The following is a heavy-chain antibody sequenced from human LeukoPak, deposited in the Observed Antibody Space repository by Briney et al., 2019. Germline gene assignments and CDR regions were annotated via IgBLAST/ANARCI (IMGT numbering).Heavy chain of an antibody. J-gene: IGHJ6*03. D-gene: IGHD3-10*01. V-gene: IGHV4-61*01. CDR3: ARQGYYGSGSYYSLPSYYYMDV. Sequence: SETLSLTCTVSGGSISTGSYYWSWIRQPPGKGLEWIGYIYYSGSTNYNPSLKSRVTISVDTSKNQFSLKLSSVTAADTAVYYCARQGYYGSGSYYSLPSYYYMDVWGKGTTVTVSS. CDR1: GGSISTGSYY. CDR2: IYYSGST.